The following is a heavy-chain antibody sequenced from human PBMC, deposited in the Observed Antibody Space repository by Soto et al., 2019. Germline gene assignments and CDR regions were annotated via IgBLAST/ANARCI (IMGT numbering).Heavy chain of an antibody. V-gene: IGHV3-23*01. J-gene: IGHJ4*02. D-gene: IGHD2-15*01. CDR3: AKVTDIVVVVTATDY. Sequence: EVQLLESGGGLVQPGGSLRLSCAASGFTFRSYAMSWVRQTPGKGLEGVSGISGSGGSTFYADSVKGRFTISRDNSKNTLYLQMNSLRAGDTAVYYCAKVTDIVVVVTATDYWGQGTLVTVSS. CDR1: GFTFRSYA. CDR2: ISGSGGST.